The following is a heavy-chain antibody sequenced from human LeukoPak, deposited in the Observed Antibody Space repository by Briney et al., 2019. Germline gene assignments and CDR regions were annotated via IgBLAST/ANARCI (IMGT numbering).Heavy chain of an antibody. J-gene: IGHJ4*02. CDR3: VRGQSSGWLDY. V-gene: IGHV3-74*01. CDR1: GFTFRSYW. D-gene: IGHD6-19*01. CDR2: INSDGSST. Sequence: GGSLRLSCAASGFTFRSYWIHWVRQVPGKGLVWVSRINSDGSSTSYADSVKGRFTISRDNAKNTVYLQMKSLRVEDTAVYYCVRGQSSGWLDYWGQGTQVTVSS.